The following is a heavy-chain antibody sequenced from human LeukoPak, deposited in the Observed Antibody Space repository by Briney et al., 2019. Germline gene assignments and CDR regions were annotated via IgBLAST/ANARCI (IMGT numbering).Heavy chain of an antibody. J-gene: IGHJ4*02. D-gene: IGHD3-10*01. Sequence: SETLSFTCTVSGGSISSGGYYWNWVRQHPGMDLEWIGYIYYTGSTYYNPSLNSRVTISVDTSKNQLSLKLSSVTAADTAVYYCVRCHGSGTTPLNWGQGTLVTVSS. CDR3: VRCHGSGTTPLN. CDR1: GGSISSGGYY. V-gene: IGHV4-31*03. CDR2: IYYTGST.